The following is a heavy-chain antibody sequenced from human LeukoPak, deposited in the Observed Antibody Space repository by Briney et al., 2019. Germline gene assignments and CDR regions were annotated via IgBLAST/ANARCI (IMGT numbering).Heavy chain of an antibody. Sequence: GGSLRLSCAASGFTFSRSGMHWVRQAPGKGLEWVAFIRYDGTKEYYADFVRGRFTISRDNSKNTLYLQMNSLRVEDTAVYYCAKDAVPGIAAAGTGEGYYFDYWGQGTLVTVSS. CDR2: IRYDGTKE. J-gene: IGHJ4*02. CDR3: AKDAVPGIAAAGTGEGYYFDY. D-gene: IGHD6-13*01. CDR1: GFTFSRSG. V-gene: IGHV3-30*02.